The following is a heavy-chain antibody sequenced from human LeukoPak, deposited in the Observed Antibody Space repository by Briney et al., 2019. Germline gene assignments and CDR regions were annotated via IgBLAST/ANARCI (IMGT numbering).Heavy chain of an antibody. CDR3: ARTAPLDYYDSSGYYLYYYYYYMDV. CDR2: INHSGST. J-gene: IGHJ6*03. D-gene: IGHD3-22*01. CDR1: GGSFSGYY. Sequence: PSETLSLTCAVYGGSFSGYYWSWIRQPPGKGLEWIGEINHSGSTNYNPSLKSRVTISVDTSKNQFSLKLSFVTAADTAVYYCARTAPLDYYDSSGYYLYYYYYYMDVWGKGTTVTVSS. V-gene: IGHV4-34*01.